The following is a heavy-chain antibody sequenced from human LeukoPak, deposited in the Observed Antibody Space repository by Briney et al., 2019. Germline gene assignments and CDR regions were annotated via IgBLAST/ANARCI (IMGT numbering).Heavy chain of an antibody. D-gene: IGHD1-26*01. J-gene: IGHJ4*02. V-gene: IGHV1-18*01. CDR2: ISAYNGNT. Sequence: GASVKVSCKASGYTFTSYGISWVRQAPGQGLEWMGWISAYNGNTNYAQKLQGRVTMTTDTSTSTAYMELRSLRSDDTAVYYCARDRRSIVGAPSWVDYWGQGTLVTVSS. CDR1: GYTFTSYG. CDR3: ARDRRSIVGAPSWVDY.